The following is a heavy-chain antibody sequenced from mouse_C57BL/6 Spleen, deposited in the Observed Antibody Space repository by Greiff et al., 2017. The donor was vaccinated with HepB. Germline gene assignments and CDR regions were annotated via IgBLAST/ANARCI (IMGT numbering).Heavy chain of an antibody. D-gene: IGHD2-3*01. CDR2: IYPGDGDT. Sequence: VHLVESGPELVKPGASVKISCKASGYAFSSSWMNWVKQRPGKGLEWIGRIYPGDGDTNYNGKFKGKATLTADKSSSTAYMQLSSLTSEDSAVYFCARERGIYDGYFLAYWGQGTLVTVSA. V-gene: IGHV1-82*01. J-gene: IGHJ3*01. CDR3: ARERGIYDGYFLAY. CDR1: GYAFSSSW.